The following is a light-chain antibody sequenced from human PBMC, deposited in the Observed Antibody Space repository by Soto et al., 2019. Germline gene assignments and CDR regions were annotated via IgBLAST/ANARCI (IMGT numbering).Light chain of an antibody. V-gene: IGKV3-15*01. J-gene: IGKJ2*01. CDR3: QQYSKWPRT. CDR2: GAS. Sequence: EIVMTQYPATLSVSPGERATLSCRASQSISTILAWYQQRPGQAPRLLMYGASTRAAGIPARFSGSGSGTEFTLTISSLQSEDFAVYYCQQYSKWPRTFGQGTKLEIK. CDR1: QSISTI.